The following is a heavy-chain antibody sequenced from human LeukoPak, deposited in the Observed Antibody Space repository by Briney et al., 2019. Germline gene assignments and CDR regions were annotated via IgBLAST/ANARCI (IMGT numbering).Heavy chain of an antibody. V-gene: IGHV3-30*18. CDR2: ISYDGSNK. D-gene: IGHD5-24*01. CDR1: GFTFSSYG. J-gene: IGHJ4*02. CDR3: AKDGYNQGFDY. Sequence: QPGGSLRLSCAASGFTFSSYGMHWVRQAPGKGLEWVAVISYDGSNKYYADSVKGRFTISRDNSKSTLYLQMNSLRAEDTAVYYCAKDGYNQGFDYWGQGTLVTVSS.